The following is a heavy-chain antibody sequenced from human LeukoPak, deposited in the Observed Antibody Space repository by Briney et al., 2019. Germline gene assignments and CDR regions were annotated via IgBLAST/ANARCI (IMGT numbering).Heavy chain of an antibody. Sequence: GESLKISCKASGYSFTTYWIGWVRQMPGKGLEWMGIIYPADSTAHYSPSFQGQVTISADKSISTAYLQWSSLKASDTAMYYCARQGGGSGSGSLYFDYWGQGTLVTVSS. J-gene: IGHJ4*02. CDR2: IYPADSTA. D-gene: IGHD3-10*01. CDR1: GYSFTTYW. CDR3: ARQGGGSGSGSLYFDY. V-gene: IGHV5-51*01.